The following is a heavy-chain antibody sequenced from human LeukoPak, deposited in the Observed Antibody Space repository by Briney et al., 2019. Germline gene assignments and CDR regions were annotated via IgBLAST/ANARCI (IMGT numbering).Heavy chain of an antibody. V-gene: IGHV3-33*01. J-gene: IGHJ4*02. CDR1: GFTFSSYG. Sequence: GGPLRLSCAASGFTFSSYGMHWVRQAPGKGLEWVAVIWYDGSNKYYADSVKGRFTISRDNSKNTLYLQMNSLRAEDTAVYYCARDPAYCSGGSCYYFDYWGQGTLVTVSS. CDR3: ARDPAYCSGGSCYYFDY. CDR2: IWYDGSNK. D-gene: IGHD2-15*01.